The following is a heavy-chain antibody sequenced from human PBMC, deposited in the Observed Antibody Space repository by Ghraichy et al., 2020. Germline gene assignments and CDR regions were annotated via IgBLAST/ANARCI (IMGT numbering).Heavy chain of an antibody. CDR3: ARGFSRGDAFDI. CDR2: IYDSENT. Sequence: SETLSLTCTVSGGSISSYYWSWIRQPPGKGLEWIGYIYDSENTNYNPSLKSRVTISVDTSKNTSKNQFSLKLSSVTAADTAVYYCARGFSRGDAFDIWGQGTMVTVSS. V-gene: IGHV4-59*01. CDR1: GGSISSYY. J-gene: IGHJ3*02.